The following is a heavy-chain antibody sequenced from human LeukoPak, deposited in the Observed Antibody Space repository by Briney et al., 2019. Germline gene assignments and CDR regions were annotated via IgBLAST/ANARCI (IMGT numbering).Heavy chain of an antibody. D-gene: IGHD1-26*01. CDR1: GYTFTSYG. V-gene: IGHV1-18*01. CDR2: ISAYNGNT. Sequence: ASVKVSCKASGYTFTSYGISWVRQAHGQGFEWMGWISAYNGNTNYAQKLQGRVTMTTDTSTSTAYMELRSLRSDDTAVYYCARDDVEEGAHPFDYWGQGTLVTVSS. J-gene: IGHJ4*02. CDR3: ARDDVEEGAHPFDY.